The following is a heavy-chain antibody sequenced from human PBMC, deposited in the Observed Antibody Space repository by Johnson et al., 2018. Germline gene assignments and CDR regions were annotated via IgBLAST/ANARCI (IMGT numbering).Heavy chain of an antibody. J-gene: IGHJ1*01. CDR1: GFTFSGSS. V-gene: IGHV3-73*01. Sequence: VQLVQSGGGLVQPGGSLKLSCAASGFTFSGSSMSWVRTASGKGLEWMGRIRSKANSYATASAASMKGRFTIARDDSKNTAYLQMNSLKTEDTAVYYCSSSWYQGGYFQHWGQGTLVTVSS. CDR3: SSSWYQGGYFQH. D-gene: IGHD6-13*01. CDR2: IRSKANSYAT.